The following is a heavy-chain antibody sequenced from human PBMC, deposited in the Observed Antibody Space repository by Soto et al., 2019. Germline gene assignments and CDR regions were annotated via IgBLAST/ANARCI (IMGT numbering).Heavy chain of an antibody. J-gene: IGHJ4*02. CDR3: ARDLVVQTTTGGVDF. CDR1: GYNFTSYG. Sequence: ASVKVSCKASGYNFTSYGVSWVRQAPGQGLEWMGWISGYNGNTNYAQKFQDRVAMTTDTSTNTAYMELRSLRSDDTAVYYCARDLVVQTTTGGVDFWGQGTLVTVSS. CDR2: ISGYNGNT. V-gene: IGHV1-18*01. D-gene: IGHD2-2*01.